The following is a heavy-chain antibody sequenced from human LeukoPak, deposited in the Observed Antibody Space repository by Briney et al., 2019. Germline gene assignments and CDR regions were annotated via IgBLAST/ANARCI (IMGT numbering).Heavy chain of an antibody. CDR3: ARDQHCSSTSCYGSQVSYYMDV. CDR2: IYYSGST. CDR1: GGSINSYY. D-gene: IGHD2-2*01. V-gene: IGHV4-59*01. J-gene: IGHJ6*03. Sequence: SETLSLTCTVSGGSINSYYWSWIRQPPGKGLEWIGYIYYSGSTNYNPSLKSRVTISVDTSKNQFSLKLSSVTAADTAVYYCARDQHCSSTSCYGSQVSYYMDVWGKGTTVTVSS.